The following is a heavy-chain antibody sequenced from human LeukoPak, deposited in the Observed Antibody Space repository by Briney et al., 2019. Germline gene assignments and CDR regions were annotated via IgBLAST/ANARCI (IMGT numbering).Heavy chain of an antibody. J-gene: IGHJ6*03. CDR3: AKVMKGSERLTMVRGVIIKTAGLYYMDV. CDR1: GLTLSSYA. Sequence: PGGSLRLSCEASGLTLSSYAMSWVRQAPGKGLEWVSGISASGGSTNYADSVKGRFTISRDNSKNTVYLQMNSLRAEDTAVYYCAKVMKGSERLTMVRGVIIKTAGLYYMDVWGKGTTVTVSS. D-gene: IGHD3-10*01. CDR2: ISASGGST. V-gene: IGHV3-23*01.